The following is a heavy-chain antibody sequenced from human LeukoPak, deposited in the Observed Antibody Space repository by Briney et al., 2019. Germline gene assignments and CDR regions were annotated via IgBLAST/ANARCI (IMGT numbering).Heavy chain of an antibody. CDR1: AGSISNYY. CDR2: IYTSGST. V-gene: IGHV4-4*07. J-gene: IGHJ5*02. D-gene: IGHD3-22*01. CDR3: ARDRSSGYYFDWFDP. Sequence: SETLSLTCTVSAGSISNYYWSWIRQPAGKGLEWIGRIYTSGSTNYNPSLKSRVTMSVDTSKTQFSLNLSSVTAADTAVYYCARDRSSGYYFDWFDPWGQGTLVTVS.